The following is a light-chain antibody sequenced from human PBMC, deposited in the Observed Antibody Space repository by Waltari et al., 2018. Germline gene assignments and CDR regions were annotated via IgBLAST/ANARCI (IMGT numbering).Light chain of an antibody. J-gene: IGLJ3*02. Sequence: SSELTQGPAVSVALGQPVKITCQGDSLRPSYASWYHLKPGQAPVLVLFGKEKRPSGIPDRFSGYSSGTTSSLTIPGAQAEDEADYYCHSRNGRNNEVVFGGGTKLTVL. V-gene: IGLV3-19*01. CDR1: SLRPSY. CDR2: GKE. CDR3: HSRNGRNNEVV.